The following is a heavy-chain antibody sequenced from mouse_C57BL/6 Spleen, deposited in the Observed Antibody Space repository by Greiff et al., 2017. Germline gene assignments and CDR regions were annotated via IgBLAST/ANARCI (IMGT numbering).Heavy chain of an antibody. CDR3: ASLWDEDYFDY. CDR1: GYSITSGYY. J-gene: IGHJ2*01. CDR2: ISYDGSN. V-gene: IGHV3-6*01. D-gene: IGHD4-1*01. Sequence: EVQLQESGPGLVKPSQSLSLTCSVTGYSITSGYYWNWIRQFPGNKLEWMGYISYDGSNNYNPSLKNRISITRDTSKNQFFLKLNSVTTENTATYCCASLWDEDYFDYWGQGTTLTVSS.